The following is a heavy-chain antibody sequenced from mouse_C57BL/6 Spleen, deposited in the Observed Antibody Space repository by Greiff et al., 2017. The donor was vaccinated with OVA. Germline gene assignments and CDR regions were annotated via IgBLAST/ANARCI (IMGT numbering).Heavy chain of an antibody. CDR2: IDPSDSET. CDR1: GYTFTSYW. V-gene: IGHV1-52*01. J-gene: IGHJ2*01. Sequence: VQLQQPGAELVRPGSSVKLSCKASGYTFTSYWMHWVKQRPIQGLEWIGNIDPSDSETHYNQKFKDKATLTVDKSSSTAYMQLSSLTSEDSAVYYCARGGRTAPDYWGQGTTLTVSS. D-gene: IGHD4-1*01. CDR3: ARGGRTAPDY.